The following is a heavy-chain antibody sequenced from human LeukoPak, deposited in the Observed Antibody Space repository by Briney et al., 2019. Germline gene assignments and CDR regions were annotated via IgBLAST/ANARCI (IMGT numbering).Heavy chain of an antibody. CDR3: ESGPEGYYYDSSGYYYVD. Sequence: SETLSLTCAVYGGSFSVYYWSWIRQPPGKGLEWIGEINHSGSTNYNPSLKSRVTISVDTSKNQFSLKLSSVTAADTAVYYCESGPEGYYYDSSGYYYVDWGQGTLVTVSS. J-gene: IGHJ4*02. CDR2: INHSGST. CDR1: GGSFSVYY. D-gene: IGHD3-22*01. V-gene: IGHV4-34*01.